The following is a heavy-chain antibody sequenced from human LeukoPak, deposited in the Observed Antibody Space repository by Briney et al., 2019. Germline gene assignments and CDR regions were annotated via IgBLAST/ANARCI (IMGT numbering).Heavy chain of an antibody. CDR3: ARERDSSGFY. Sequence: GGSLRLSCAASGFTFSSYEMNWVRQAPGKGLEWVSYISSSGSTIYYADSVKGRFTISRDNAKNSLYLQMHSLRAEDTAVYYCARERDSSGFYWGQGTLVTVCS. D-gene: IGHD3-22*01. V-gene: IGHV3-48*03. CDR2: ISSSGSTI. J-gene: IGHJ4*02. CDR1: GFTFSSYE.